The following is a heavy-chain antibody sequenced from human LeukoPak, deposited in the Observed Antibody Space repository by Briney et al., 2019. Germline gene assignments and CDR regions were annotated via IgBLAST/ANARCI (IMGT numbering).Heavy chain of an antibody. CDR3: AREKDYGDYIDF. Sequence: GGSLRLSCAASGFTFNEYAIHWVRQAPGKGLEWVAVVSSGGINKYYADSVKGRFTISRDNSKNTLYLQMNSLRPEDTAVCYCAREKDYGDYIDFWGQGTLVTVSS. V-gene: IGHV3-30-3*01. J-gene: IGHJ4*02. CDR1: GFTFNEYA. CDR2: VSSGGINK. D-gene: IGHD4-17*01.